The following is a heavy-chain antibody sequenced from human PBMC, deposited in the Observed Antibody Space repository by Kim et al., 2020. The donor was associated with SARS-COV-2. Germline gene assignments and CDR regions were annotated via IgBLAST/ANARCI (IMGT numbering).Heavy chain of an antibody. CDR3: ARRNPHSSWHLRTVFDY. Sequence: SETLSLTCAVYGGSFSGYYWSWIRQPPGKGLEWIGEINHSGSTNYNPSLKSRVTISVDTSKNQFSLKLSSVTAADTAVYYCARRNPHSSWHLRTVFDYWGQGTLVTVSS. D-gene: IGHD6-13*01. CDR2: INHSGST. J-gene: IGHJ4*02. CDR1: GGSFSGYY. V-gene: IGHV4-34*01.